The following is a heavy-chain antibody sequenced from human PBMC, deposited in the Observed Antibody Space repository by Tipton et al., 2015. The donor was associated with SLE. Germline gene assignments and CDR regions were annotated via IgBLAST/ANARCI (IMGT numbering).Heavy chain of an antibody. CDR1: GFTFSSYW. Sequence: SLRLSCAASGFTFSSYWMSWVRQAPGKGLEWVANIKQDGSEKYYVDSVKGRFTISRDNAKNSLYLQMNSLRAEDTALYYCAKDIGVSTGENYYYGMDVWGQGTTVTVSS. D-gene: IGHD3-16*01. CDR3: AKDIGVSTGENYYYGMDV. J-gene: IGHJ6*02. V-gene: IGHV3-7*03. CDR2: IKQDGSEK.